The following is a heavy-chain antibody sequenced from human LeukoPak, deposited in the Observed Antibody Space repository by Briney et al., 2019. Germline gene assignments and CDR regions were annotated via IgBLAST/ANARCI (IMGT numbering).Heavy chain of an antibody. CDR2: ISYDGSNK. D-gene: IGHD5-18*01. CDR1: GFTFSSYG. Sequence: GGSLRLSCAASGFTFSSYGMHWVRQAPGKGLEWVAVISYDGSNKYYADSVKGRFTISRDNSKNTLYLQMNSLRAEDTAVYYCALDTAMPHWGQGTLVTVSS. CDR3: ALDTAMPH. V-gene: IGHV3-30*03. J-gene: IGHJ4*02.